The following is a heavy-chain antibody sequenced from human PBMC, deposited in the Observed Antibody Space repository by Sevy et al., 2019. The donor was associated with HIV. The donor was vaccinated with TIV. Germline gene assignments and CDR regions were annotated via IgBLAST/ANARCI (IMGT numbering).Heavy chain of an antibody. CDR3: PPFLDGSIPGPYNWFDP. CDR1: GFSLSTPGVG. D-gene: IGHD2-21*01. Sequence: SGPTLVKPTQTLTLTCTFSGFSLSTPGVGVGWIRQPPGKALEWLALIYWDDDKRYSPSLKSRLTITKDTSKNQVVLRMTNMDPVDTATYYCPPFLDGSIPGPYNWFDPWGQGTLVTVSS. J-gene: IGHJ5*02. V-gene: IGHV2-5*02. CDR2: IYWDDDK.